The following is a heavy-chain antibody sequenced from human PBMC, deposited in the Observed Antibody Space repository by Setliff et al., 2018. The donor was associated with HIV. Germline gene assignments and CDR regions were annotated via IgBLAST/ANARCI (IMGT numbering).Heavy chain of an antibody. CDR2: IYTSGST. Sequence: SETLSLTCTVSGGSISSGNYYWNWIRQSAEKGLEWLGHIYTSGSTNYNPSLKSPASIPVDTSKNQFYLKLSSVTAADTAVYYCARGRVFCNGDSCYHLDSWGQGILVTVSS. CDR3: ARGRVFCNGDSCYHLDS. D-gene: IGHD2-15*01. CDR1: GGSISSGNYY. V-gene: IGHV4-61*09. J-gene: IGHJ4*02.